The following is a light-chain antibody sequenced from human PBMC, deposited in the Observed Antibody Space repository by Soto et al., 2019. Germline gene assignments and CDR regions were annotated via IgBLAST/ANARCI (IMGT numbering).Light chain of an antibody. CDR3: QQYDYLCT. V-gene: IGKV3-15*01. CDR1: RGGDSGY. J-gene: IGKJ1*01. Sequence: DIVLTQSPDTLSFSPGERASLSHGARRGGDSGYLAWYQQKPGQAPRLLIYGASSRATGIPARFSGSGSGTEFTLTITSLQSEDFAVYYCQQYDYLCTFGQGTKVDIK. CDR2: GAS.